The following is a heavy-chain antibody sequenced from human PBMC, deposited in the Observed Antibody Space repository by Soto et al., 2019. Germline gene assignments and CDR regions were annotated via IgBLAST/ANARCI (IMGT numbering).Heavy chain of an antibody. CDR3: ATVYYYDSSGYTPLDY. CDR1: GYTFTSYG. D-gene: IGHD3-22*01. Sequence: ASVKVSCKASGYTFTSYGISWVRQAPGQGLEWMGWISAYNGNTNYAQKLQGRVTMTTDTSTSTAYMELSSLRSEDTAVYYCATVYYYDSSGYTPLDYWGQGTLVTVSS. V-gene: IGHV1-18*01. CDR2: ISAYNGNT. J-gene: IGHJ4*02.